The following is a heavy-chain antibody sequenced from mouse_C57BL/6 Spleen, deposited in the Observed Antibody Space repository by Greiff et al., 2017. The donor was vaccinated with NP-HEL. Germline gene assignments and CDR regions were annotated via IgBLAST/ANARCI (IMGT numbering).Heavy chain of an antibody. V-gene: IGHV5-17*01. D-gene: IGHD2-4*01. CDR2: ISSGSSTI. Sequence: DVKLQESGGGLVKPGGSLKLSCAASGFTFSDYGMHWVRQAPEKGLEWVAYISSGSSTIYYADTVKGRFTISRDNAKNTLFLQMTSLRSEDTAMYYCARGYDYDNMDYWGQGTSVTVSS. CDR3: ARGYDYDNMDY. J-gene: IGHJ4*01. CDR1: GFTFSDYG.